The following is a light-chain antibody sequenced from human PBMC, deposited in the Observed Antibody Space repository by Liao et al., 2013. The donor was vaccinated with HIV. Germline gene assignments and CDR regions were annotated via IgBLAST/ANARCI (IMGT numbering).Light chain of an antibody. CDR1: KLGDKF. Sequence: SYDLTQTPSVSVSPGQTASITCSGDKLGDKFICWYQQRPGQSPVLVMYRDTKRPAGIPERFSGSNSGNTATLAISGTQAMDEADYYCQAWDSSTVVFGGGTKLTVL. V-gene: IGLV3-1*01. CDR2: RDT. CDR3: QAWDSSTVV. J-gene: IGLJ2*01.